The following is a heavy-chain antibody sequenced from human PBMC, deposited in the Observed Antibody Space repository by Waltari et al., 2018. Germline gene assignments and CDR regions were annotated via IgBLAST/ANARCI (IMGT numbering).Heavy chain of an antibody. CDR3: ARDVGATPFDY. V-gene: IGHV1-69*04. CDR1: GGTFSSYA. Sequence: QVQLVQSGAEVKKPGSSVKVSCKASGGTFSSYAISWVRQAPGQGLEWMGRIIPILGIANYAQKCQGRVTITADKSTSTAYMELSSLRSEDTAVYYCARDVGATPFDYWGQGTLVTVSS. D-gene: IGHD1-26*01. CDR2: IIPILGIA. J-gene: IGHJ4*02.